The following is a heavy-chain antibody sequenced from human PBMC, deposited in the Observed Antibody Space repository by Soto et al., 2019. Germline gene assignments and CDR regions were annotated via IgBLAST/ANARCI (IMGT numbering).Heavy chain of an antibody. D-gene: IGHD2-2*01. CDR1: GGTFSSYA. CDR2: IIPIFGTA. CDR3: ARDQDIVVVPAAILYGMDV. Sequence: ASVKVSCKASGGTFSSYAISWVRQAPGQGLEWMGGIIPIFGTANYAQKFQGRVTITADESTSTAYMELSSLRSEDTAVYYCARDQDIVVVPAAILYGMDVWGQGTTVTVSS. J-gene: IGHJ6*02. V-gene: IGHV1-69*13.